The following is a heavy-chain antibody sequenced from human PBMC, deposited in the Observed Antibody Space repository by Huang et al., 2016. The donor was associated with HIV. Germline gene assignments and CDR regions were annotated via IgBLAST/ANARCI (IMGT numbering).Heavy chain of an antibody. CDR3: AKDGADEEWDIDY. J-gene: IGHJ4*02. Sequence: VQLVESGGGVVQPGRSLRLACAASGFSFSTYGLHGVRQAPGKVLEWVAVISYDGSNKYYAHSVKGRFTISRDTSENKVYLQMNSLRHEDTAVYYCAKDGADEEWDIDYWGQGTLVTVSS. CDR1: GFSFSTYG. CDR2: ISYDGSNK. V-gene: IGHV3-30*18. D-gene: IGHD1-26*01.